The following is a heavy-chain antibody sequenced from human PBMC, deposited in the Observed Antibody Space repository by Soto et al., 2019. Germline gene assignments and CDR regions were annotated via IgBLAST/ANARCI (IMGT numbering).Heavy chain of an antibody. Sequence: EVQLVESGGGLVKPGGSLRLSCAASGFTFSNAWMNWVRQAPGKGLEWVGRIKSKTDGGTTDYAAPVKGRFTISRVDSKNTLYLQMNSLKTEDTAVYYCTTDPYYESSGYSDAFDIWGQGTMVTVSS. D-gene: IGHD3-22*01. CDR2: IKSKTDGGTT. V-gene: IGHV3-15*07. CDR3: TTDPYYESSGYSDAFDI. CDR1: GFTFSNAW. J-gene: IGHJ3*02.